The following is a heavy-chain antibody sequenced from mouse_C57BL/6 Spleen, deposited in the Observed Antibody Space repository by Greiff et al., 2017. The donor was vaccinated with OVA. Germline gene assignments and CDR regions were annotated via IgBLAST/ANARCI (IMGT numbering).Heavy chain of an antibody. CDR1: GYTFTDYY. CDR3: ARGTRWLLRFAY. Sequence: EVQLQQSGPELVKPGASVKISCKASGYTFTDYYMNWVKQSHGKSLEWIGDINPNNGGTSYNQKFKGKATLTVDKSSSTAYMELRSLTSEDSAVYYGARGTRWLLRFAYWGQGTLVTVSA. D-gene: IGHD2-3*01. V-gene: IGHV1-26*01. CDR2: INPNNGGT. J-gene: IGHJ3*01.